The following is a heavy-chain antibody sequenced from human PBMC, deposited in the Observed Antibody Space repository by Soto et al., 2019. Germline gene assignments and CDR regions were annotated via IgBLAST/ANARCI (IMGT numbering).Heavy chain of an antibody. D-gene: IGHD3-10*01. Sequence: QITLKESGPTLVNPTQTLTLTCTFSGFSLSTSGVGVGWIRQPPGKALEWLALIYWNDDKRYSPSLKSRLTITKDTSKNQVVLTMTNMDPVDTATYYCALELITMVRGVRLFDPWGQGTLVTVSS. J-gene: IGHJ5*02. V-gene: IGHV2-5*01. CDR3: ALELITMVRGVRLFDP. CDR1: GFSLSTSGVG. CDR2: IYWNDDK.